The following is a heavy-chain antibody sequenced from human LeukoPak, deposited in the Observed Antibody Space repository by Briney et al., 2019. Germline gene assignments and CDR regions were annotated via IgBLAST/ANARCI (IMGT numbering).Heavy chain of an antibody. Sequence: ASVKVSCKASGYTFTGYYMHWVRQAPGQGLEWMGWINPNSGGTNYAQKFQGRVTMTRDTSISTVYMELSRLRSDDTAVYYCARAYSSGWELDYWGQGTLVTVSS. CDR2: INPNSGGT. D-gene: IGHD6-19*01. J-gene: IGHJ4*02. CDR1: GYTFTGYY. V-gene: IGHV1-2*02. CDR3: ARAYSSGWELDY.